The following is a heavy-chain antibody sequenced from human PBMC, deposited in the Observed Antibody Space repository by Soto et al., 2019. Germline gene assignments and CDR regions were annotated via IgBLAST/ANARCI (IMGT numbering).Heavy chain of an antibody. D-gene: IGHD3-22*01. CDR3: AKDDSSGYYAFEI. J-gene: IGHJ3*02. CDR2: ISIGGDT. V-gene: IGHV3-23*01. Sequence: PGGSLRHSCAPSGFTFTTYAMSWVRQAPGKGLEWVSRISIGGDTYYADSVKGRFTISRDSSKNKLYLQMNNLRAEDTATYYCAKDDSSGYYAFEIWGRGTMVTASS. CDR1: GFTFTTYA.